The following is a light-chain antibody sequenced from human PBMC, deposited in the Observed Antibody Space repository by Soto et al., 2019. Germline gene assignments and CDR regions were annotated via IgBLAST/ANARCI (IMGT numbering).Light chain of an antibody. Sequence: EIQMTQSPSSLSASVGDRVTITCRASQGIINYLAWYQQKPGKAPKLLIYGASALQGGVPSRFSGSVSGTDGTITITSLQTEDGSTYFCQQTHSVPITFGQGTRLEIK. J-gene: IGKJ5*01. CDR2: GAS. V-gene: IGKV1-16*01. CDR1: QGIINY. CDR3: QQTHSVPIT.